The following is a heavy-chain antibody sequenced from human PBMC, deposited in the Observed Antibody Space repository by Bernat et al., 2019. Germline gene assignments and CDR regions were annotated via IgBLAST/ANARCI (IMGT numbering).Heavy chain of an antibody. V-gene: IGHV3-30*01. CDR2: ISYEGRNK. J-gene: IGHJ3*02. CDR1: GFTFSSYA. D-gene: IGHD5-12*01. CDR3: ARDRGATMDFDAFDI. Sequence: QVQLVESGGGVVQPGRSLRLSCAASGFTFSSYAMHWVRQAPGKGLEWVAVISYEGRNKYYADSVKGRFTISRDNSKNTLYLQMNSLRAEDTAVYYCARDRGATMDFDAFDIWGQGTMVTVSS.